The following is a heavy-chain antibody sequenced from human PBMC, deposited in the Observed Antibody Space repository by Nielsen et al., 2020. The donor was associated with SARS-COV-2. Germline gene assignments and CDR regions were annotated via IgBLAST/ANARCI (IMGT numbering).Heavy chain of an antibody. CDR3: ARLWFGELFHFDY. V-gene: IGHV3-23*01. J-gene: IGHJ4*02. CDR1: GFTFSSYA. D-gene: IGHD3-10*01. CDR2: ISGSGGST. Sequence: GGSLRLSCAASGFTFSSYAMSWVRQAPGKGLEWVSAISGSGGSTYYADSVKGRFTISRDNSKNTLYLQMNSLRAEDTAVYYCARLWFGELFHFDYWGQGTLVTVSS.